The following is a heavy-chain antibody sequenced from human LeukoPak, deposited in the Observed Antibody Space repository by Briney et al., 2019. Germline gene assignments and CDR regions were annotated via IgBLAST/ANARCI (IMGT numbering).Heavy chain of an antibody. Sequence: ASVKVSCKASGYTFTSYGISWVRQAPGQGLEWMGWISAYNGNTNYAQKLQGRVTMTTDTSTNTAYMELRSLGSDDTAVYYCARALYSNYVLGLYYFDYWGQGTLVTVSS. CDR3: ARALYSNYVLGLYYFDY. CDR2: ISAYNGNT. J-gene: IGHJ4*02. D-gene: IGHD4-11*01. CDR1: GYTFTSYG. V-gene: IGHV1-18*01.